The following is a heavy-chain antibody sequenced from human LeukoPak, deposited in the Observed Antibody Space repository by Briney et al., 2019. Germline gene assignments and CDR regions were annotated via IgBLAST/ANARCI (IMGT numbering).Heavy chain of an antibody. CDR3: AKEEGSSSWPPEYFQH. V-gene: IGHV3-23*01. Sequence: GGSLRLSCEASGFSSGFTFSTYAMSWVRQAPGRGLEWVSAISGSGGYTYYADSVKGRFTISRDNFKNTLYLQMNSLRAEDTAVYYCAKEEGSSSWPPEYFQHWRQGTLVTVSS. CDR2: ISGSGGYT. D-gene: IGHD6-13*01. CDR1: GFSSGFTFSTYA. J-gene: IGHJ1*01.